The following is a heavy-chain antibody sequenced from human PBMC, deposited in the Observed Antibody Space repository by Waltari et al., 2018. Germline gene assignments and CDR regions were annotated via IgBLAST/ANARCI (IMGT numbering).Heavy chain of an antibody. CDR2: IDWDDDK. V-gene: IGHV2-70*04. D-gene: IGHD6-13*01. CDR1: GFSLSTRGMR. CDR3: ARIGAGTETPFDY. Sequence: QVTLKESGPALVKPTQTLTLTCTFSGFSLSTRGMRVSWIRQPPGKALEWLARIDWDDDKFYSTSLKTRLTISKDTSKNQVVLTMTNMDPVDTATYYCARIGAGTETPFDYWGQGTLVTVSS. J-gene: IGHJ4*02.